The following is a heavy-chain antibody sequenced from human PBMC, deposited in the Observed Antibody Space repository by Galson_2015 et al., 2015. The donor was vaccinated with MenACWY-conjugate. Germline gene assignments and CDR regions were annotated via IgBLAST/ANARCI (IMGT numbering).Heavy chain of an antibody. J-gene: IGHJ4*02. CDR2: ISGSGGST. Sequence: SLRLSCAASGFTFSSYAMSWVRQAPGKGLEWVSAISGSGGSTYYADSVKGRFTISRDNSKNTLYLQMNSLRAEDTAVYYCAKDLRVAAAGTLGGGTLFDYWGQGTLVTVSS. CDR1: GFTFSSYA. D-gene: IGHD6-13*01. V-gene: IGHV3-23*01. CDR3: AKDLRVAAAGTLGGGTLFDY.